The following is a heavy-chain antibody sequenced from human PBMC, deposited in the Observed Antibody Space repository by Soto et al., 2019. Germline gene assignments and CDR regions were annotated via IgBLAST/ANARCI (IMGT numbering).Heavy chain of an antibody. V-gene: IGHV4-39*01. Sequence: QLQLQESGPGLVKPSETLSLTCTVSGGSISSRGYYWGWIRQPPGKGLEWIGTIYYSGSTYYNPSHKCHVTISVDTSKNQFALKLSSVTAADTAVYYCAPSNWFDPWGQGTLVTVSS. CDR3: APSNWFDP. CDR2: IYYSGST. J-gene: IGHJ5*02. CDR1: GGSISSRGYY.